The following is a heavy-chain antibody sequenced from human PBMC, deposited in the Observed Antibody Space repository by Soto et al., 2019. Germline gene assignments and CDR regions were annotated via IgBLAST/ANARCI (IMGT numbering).Heavy chain of an antibody. CDR2: ISYDGSNK. CDR3: AKGVKTYCSGGSGYVSHFDY. CDR1: GFTFSSYG. J-gene: IGHJ4*02. Sequence: QVQLVESGGGVVQPGRSLRLSCAASGFTFSSYGMHWVRQAPGKGLEWVAVISYDGSNKYYADSVKGRFTISRDNSKNTLYLQMNSLRAEDTAVYYCAKGVKTYCSGGSGYVSHFDYWGQGTLVTVAS. V-gene: IGHV3-30*18. D-gene: IGHD2-15*01.